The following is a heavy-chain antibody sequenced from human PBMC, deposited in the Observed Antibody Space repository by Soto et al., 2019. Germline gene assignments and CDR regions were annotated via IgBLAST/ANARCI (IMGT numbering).Heavy chain of an antibody. CDR1: GYRFASYW. D-gene: IGHD2-21*02. CDR2: IYPGDSDT. J-gene: IGHJ3*02. Sequence: PGESLRISCKGSGYRFASYWIGWVRQMPGKGLEWMGIIYPGDSDTRYSPSFQGQVTISADKSISTAYLQWSSLKASDTAMYYCARFSSVYCGGDCYDAFDIWGQGTMVTVSS. V-gene: IGHV5-51*01. CDR3: ARFSSVYCGGDCYDAFDI.